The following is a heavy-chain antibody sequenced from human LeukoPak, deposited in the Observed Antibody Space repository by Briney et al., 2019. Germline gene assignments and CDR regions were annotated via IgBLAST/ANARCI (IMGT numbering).Heavy chain of an antibody. CDR1: GGTFSSYA. V-gene: IGHV1-69*05. J-gene: IGHJ5*02. D-gene: IGHD3-22*01. CDR3: ARGGYYDSSGYFA. Sequence: SVKVSCKPSGGTFSSYAISWVRPAPGQGLEWMGGIILIFGTANYAQKFQGRVTITTDESTSTAYMARSSLRSEDTAVYYCARGGYYDSSGYFAWGQGTLVTVSS. CDR2: IILIFGTA.